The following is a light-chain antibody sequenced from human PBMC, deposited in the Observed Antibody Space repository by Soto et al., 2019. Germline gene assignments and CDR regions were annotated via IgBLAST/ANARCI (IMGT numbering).Light chain of an antibody. V-gene: IGKV3-11*01. CDR1: QSVSSSY. J-gene: IGKJ5*01. Sequence: EIVLTYSPYNLNISPGERATLSFMASQSVSSSYLAWYQQKPGQAPRLLIYDASNRATGIPARFSGSGSGTDFTLTINSLEPEDSAVYYCQQRSNWLSIPFGQGTRLEIK. CDR2: DAS. CDR3: QQRSNWLSIP.